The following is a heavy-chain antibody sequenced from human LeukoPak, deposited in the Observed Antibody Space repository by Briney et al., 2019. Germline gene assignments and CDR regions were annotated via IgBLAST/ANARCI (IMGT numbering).Heavy chain of an antibody. J-gene: IGHJ4*02. CDR1: GGSISSSSYY. CDR3: ARLQGGRTYYFDY. V-gene: IGHV4-39*07. Sequence: SETLSLTCTVSGGSISSSSYYWGWIRQPPGKGLEWIGSIYYSGSTYYNPSLKSRVTISVDTSKNQFSLKLSSVTAADTAVYYCARLQGGRTYYFDYWGQGTLVTVSS. D-gene: IGHD2-15*01. CDR2: IYYSGST.